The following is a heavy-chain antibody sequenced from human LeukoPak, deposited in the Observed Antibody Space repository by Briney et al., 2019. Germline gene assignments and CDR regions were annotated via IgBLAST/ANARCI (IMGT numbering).Heavy chain of an antibody. D-gene: IGHD6-6*01. CDR3: ARVYSSTSGKNAFDI. J-gene: IGHJ3*02. CDR2: IKQEGSEK. Sequence: PGGPLRLSCAVSGFTFSSNWMSWVRQAPGKGLEWVANIKQEGSEKTYVDSVKGRFTISRDNAQNSLYLQMNSLRAEDTAVYYCARVYSSTSGKNAFDIWGQGTMVTVSS. CDR1: GFTFSSNW. V-gene: IGHV3-7*03.